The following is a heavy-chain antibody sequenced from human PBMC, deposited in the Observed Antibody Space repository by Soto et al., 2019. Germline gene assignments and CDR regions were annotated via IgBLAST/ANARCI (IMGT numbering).Heavy chain of an antibody. CDR1: GGSINTFY. Sequence: SETLSLTCTVSGGSINTFYWSWVRQPDGKGLEWIGRIFSSGSTSFNPSLELRVAMSVATSKNHFSLNLSSVTAADMAVYYCARDGSYSANNFAHGIQLWSFDFWGQGALVTVSS. J-gene: IGHJ4*02. V-gene: IGHV4-4*07. D-gene: IGHD5-18*01. CDR3: ARDGSYSANNFAHGIQLWSFDF. CDR2: IFSSGST.